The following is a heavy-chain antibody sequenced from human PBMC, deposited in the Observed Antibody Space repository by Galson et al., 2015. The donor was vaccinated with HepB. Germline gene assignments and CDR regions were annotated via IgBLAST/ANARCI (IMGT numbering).Heavy chain of an antibody. CDR2: TYYRSKWYN. J-gene: IGHJ4*02. V-gene: IGHV6-1*01. D-gene: IGHD3-22*01. CDR3: ARARTSGYHLDF. Sequence: CAISGDSVSSNSAAWNWLRQSPSRGLEWLGRTYYRSKWYNAYAVSVKSRITVNPDTTKNQFFLQLNSVTPDDTAVYFCARARTSGYHLDFWGQGTRVTVSS. CDR1: GDSVSSNSAA.